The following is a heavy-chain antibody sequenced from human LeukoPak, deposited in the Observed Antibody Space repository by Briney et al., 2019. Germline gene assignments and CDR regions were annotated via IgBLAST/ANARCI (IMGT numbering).Heavy chain of an antibody. CDR1: GGSISSVTW. D-gene: IGHD3-10*01. CDR3: ARHPHYYGSIPLDYFDY. CDR2: IFQSGSA. Sequence: SGTLSLTCAVSGGSISSVTWWSWVRQPPGKGLEWVGEIFQSGSANYNPSLKSRVTISVDKSKNQFSLKLSSVTAADTAVYYCARHPHYYGSIPLDYFDYWGQGTLVTVSS. V-gene: IGHV4-4*02. J-gene: IGHJ4*02.